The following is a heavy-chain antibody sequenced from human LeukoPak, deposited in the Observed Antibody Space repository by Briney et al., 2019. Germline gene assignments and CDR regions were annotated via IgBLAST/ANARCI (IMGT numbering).Heavy chain of an antibody. CDR1: GGSISSGGYS. D-gene: IGHD3-10*01. J-gene: IGHJ4*02. Sequence: SGTLSLTCAVSGGSISSGGYSWSWIRQPRGKGLEWIGYIYHSGSTYYNPSLKSRVTISVDRSTNQFSLKLSSVTAADTAVYYCARAYYTCFDYWGQGTLVTVSS. CDR3: ARAYYTCFDY. V-gene: IGHV4-30-2*01. CDR2: IYHSGST.